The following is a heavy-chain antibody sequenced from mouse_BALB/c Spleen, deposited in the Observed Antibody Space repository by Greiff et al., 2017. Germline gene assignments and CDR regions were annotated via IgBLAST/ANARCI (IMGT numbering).Heavy chain of an antibody. V-gene: IGHV5-17*02. CDR1: GFTFSSYA. J-gene: IGHJ2*01. D-gene: IGHD1-1*01. CDR3: ARGATVVATDFDY. CDR2: ISSGSSTI. Sequence: EVQVVESGGGLVKPGGSLKLSCAASGFTFSSYAMSWVRQSPEKGLEWVAYISSGSSTIYYADTVKGRFTISRDNPKNTLFLQMTSLRSEDTAMYYCARGATVVATDFDYWGQGTTLTVSS.